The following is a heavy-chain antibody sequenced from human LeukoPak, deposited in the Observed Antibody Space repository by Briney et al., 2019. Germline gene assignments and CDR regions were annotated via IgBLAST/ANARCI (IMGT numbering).Heavy chain of an antibody. CDR3: VREALGFRYTYFDS. V-gene: IGHV3-13*01. Sequence: GGSLRLSCAASGFSFTTYDMHWVRHAAGKGLERVSSVDVTGATYYPGSVKGRFTISRENAKRSLFLQMNSLRAGDTAVYYCVREALGFRYTYFDSWGQGTLVTVSS. J-gene: IGHJ4*02. CDR1: GFSFTTYD. D-gene: IGHD3-16*02. CDR2: VDVTGAT.